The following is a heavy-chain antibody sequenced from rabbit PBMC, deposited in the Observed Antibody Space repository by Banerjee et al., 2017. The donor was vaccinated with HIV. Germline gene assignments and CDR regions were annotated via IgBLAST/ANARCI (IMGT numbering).Heavy chain of an antibody. V-gene: IGHV1S45*01. D-gene: IGHD8-1*01. CDR2: IDADSSGTT. J-gene: IGHJ4*01. CDR1: GFSFSSGYW. Sequence: QQQLVESGGGLVKPGASLTLTCKASGFSFSSGYWICWVRQAPGKGLEWIACIDADSSGTTYYASWAKGRFTISKTSSTTVTLQMTSLTAADTATYFCARDGAGGSYFALWGQGTLVTVS. CDR3: ARDGAGGSYFAL.